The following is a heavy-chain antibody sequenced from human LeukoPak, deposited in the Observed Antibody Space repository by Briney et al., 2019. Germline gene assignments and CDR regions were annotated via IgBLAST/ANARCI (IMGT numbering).Heavy chain of an antibody. Sequence: SQTLSLTCTVSGGSISSYYWSWIRQPAGKGLEWIGRIYTSGSTNYNPSLKSRVTMSVDTSKNQFSLKLSSVTAADTAVYYCARVLNYYGSGSYDYWGQGTLVTVSS. D-gene: IGHD3-10*01. J-gene: IGHJ4*02. CDR2: IYTSGST. CDR1: GGSISSYY. V-gene: IGHV4-4*07. CDR3: ARVLNYYGSGSYDY.